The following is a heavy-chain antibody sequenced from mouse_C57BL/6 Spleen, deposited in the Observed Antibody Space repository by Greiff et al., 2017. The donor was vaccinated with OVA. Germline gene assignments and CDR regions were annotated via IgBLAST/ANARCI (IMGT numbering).Heavy chain of an antibody. J-gene: IGHJ4*01. V-gene: IGHV1-82*01. CDR1: GYAFSSSW. D-gene: IGHD2-5*01. CDR3: ARRYSNYVGDAMDY. Sequence: VQRVESGPELVKPGASVKISCKASGYAFSSSWMNWVKQRPGKGLEWIGRIYPGDGDTNYNGKFKGKATLTADKSSSTAYMQLSSLTSEDSAVYFCARRYSNYVGDAMDYWGQGTSVTVSS. CDR2: IYPGDGDT.